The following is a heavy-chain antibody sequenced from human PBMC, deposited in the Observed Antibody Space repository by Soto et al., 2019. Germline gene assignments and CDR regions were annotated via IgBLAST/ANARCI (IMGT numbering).Heavy chain of an antibody. V-gene: IGHV3-30*18. CDR1: GFTFSSYG. Sequence: QVQLVESGGGVVQPGRSLRLSCAASGFTFSSYGMHWVRQAPGKGLEWVAVISYDGSNKYYADSVKGRFTISRDNSKNTLYLQMNSLRAEDTAVYYCAKDQAAMVRTGVFLFDYWGQGTLVTVSS. CDR2: ISYDGSNK. CDR3: AKDQAAMVRTGVFLFDY. J-gene: IGHJ4*02. D-gene: IGHD5-18*01.